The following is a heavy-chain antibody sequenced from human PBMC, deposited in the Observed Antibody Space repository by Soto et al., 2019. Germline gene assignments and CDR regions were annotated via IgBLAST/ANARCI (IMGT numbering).Heavy chain of an antibody. D-gene: IGHD3-3*01. J-gene: IGHJ6*03. V-gene: IGHV1-8*01. CDR3: ARGGPYYDFWSGYYNYYYYYMDV. CDR1: GYTFTSYD. Sequence: QVQLVQSGAEVKKPGASVKVSCKASGYTFTSYDINWVRQATGQGLEWMGWMNPNSGNTGYAQKFQGRVTMTRNTSISTAYMELSSLRSEVTAVYYCARGGPYYDFWSGYYNYYYYYMDVWGKGTTVTVSS. CDR2: MNPNSGNT.